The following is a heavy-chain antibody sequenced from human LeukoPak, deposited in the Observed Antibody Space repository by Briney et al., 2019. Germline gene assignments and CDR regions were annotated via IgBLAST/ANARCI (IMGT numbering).Heavy chain of an antibody. CDR2: ISHSGTT. D-gene: IGHD6-19*01. Sequence: PPETLSLTCTVSGGSISSYYWSWIRQSPGKGLEWIGYISHSGTTSYRSSLKSRVTISVDTSKNQLSLKLASVTAADTAVYFCARWDDSAWAFGSWGPGTLVTVSS. V-gene: IGHV4-59*08. J-gene: IGHJ4*02. CDR1: GGSISSYY. CDR3: ARWDDSAWAFGS.